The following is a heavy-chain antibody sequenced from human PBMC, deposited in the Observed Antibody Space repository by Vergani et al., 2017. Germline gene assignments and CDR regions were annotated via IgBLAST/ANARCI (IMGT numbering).Heavy chain of an antibody. J-gene: IGHJ4*02. CDR2: IRSKAYGGTT. CDR1: GFTFGDYA. CDR3: TRPELLWIGELGFDY. V-gene: IGHV3-49*03. D-gene: IGHD3-10*01. Sequence: EVQLVESGGGLVQPGRSLRLSCTASGFTFGDYAMSWFRQAPGKGLEWVGFIRSKAYGGTTEYAESVKGRFTISRDDAKSIAYVKMNSMKTEDTAMYYCTRPELLWIGELGFDYWGQGTLVTVSS.